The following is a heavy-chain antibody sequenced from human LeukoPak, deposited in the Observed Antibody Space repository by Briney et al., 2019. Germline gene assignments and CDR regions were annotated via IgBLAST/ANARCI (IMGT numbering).Heavy chain of an antibody. D-gene: IGHD2-15*01. CDR1: GFTVSSSY. Sequence: GGSLRLSCAASGFTVSSSYISWVRQAPGKGLEWGSVIYSAGSTYYADSVKGRFTISRDNSKNTLYLQLNSLRPEDTAVYYCARDLVAAREDYHYYGSDVWGQGTTVTVS. V-gene: IGHV3-66*02. CDR3: ARDLVAAREDYHYYGSDV. J-gene: IGHJ6*02. CDR2: IYSAGST.